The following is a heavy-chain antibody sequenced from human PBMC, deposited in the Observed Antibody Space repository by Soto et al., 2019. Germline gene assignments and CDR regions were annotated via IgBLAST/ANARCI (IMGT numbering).Heavy chain of an antibody. CDR3: ARRWGYYVDY. D-gene: IGHD1-26*01. CDR2: IYYSGST. CDR1: GGSISSYY. V-gene: IGHV4-59*01. J-gene: IGHJ4*02. Sequence: QVQLQESGPGLVKPSETLSLTCTVSGGSISSYYWSWIRQPPGKGLEWIGYIYYSGSTNYNPSLKSRVTISVDTSKNQFALKRSSVTAAGTAVYDWARRWGYYVDYWGQGTLVTVSS.